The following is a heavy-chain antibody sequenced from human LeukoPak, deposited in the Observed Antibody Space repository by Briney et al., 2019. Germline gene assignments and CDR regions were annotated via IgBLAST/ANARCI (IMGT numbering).Heavy chain of an antibody. J-gene: IGHJ4*02. CDR1: GGSFSGYY. V-gene: IGHV4-34*01. Sequence: PSETLSLTCAVYGGSFSGYYWSWIRQPPGKGLEWIGEINHSGSTNYNPSLKSRVTISVDTSKNQFSLKLSSVTAADTAVYYCARNRGYSTSPFEYWGQGTLVTVSA. CDR2: INHSGST. CDR3: ARNRGYSTSPFEY. D-gene: IGHD6-13*01.